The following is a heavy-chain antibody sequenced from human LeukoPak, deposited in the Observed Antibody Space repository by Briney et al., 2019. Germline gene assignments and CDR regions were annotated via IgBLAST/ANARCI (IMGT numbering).Heavy chain of an antibody. J-gene: IGHJ5*01. CDR3: ARRPRGVIIKSWFDS. Sequence: PGGSLRLSCTASGFTLSSYEMSWIRQPPGKGLEWIGEINHSGSTNYNPSLKSRVTILLHTSKNHFSLNLSSVTAADTAVYYCARRPRGVIIKSWFDSWGQGTLVTVSS. CDR1: GFTLSSYE. V-gene: IGHV4-34*01. D-gene: IGHD3-10*01. CDR2: INHSGST.